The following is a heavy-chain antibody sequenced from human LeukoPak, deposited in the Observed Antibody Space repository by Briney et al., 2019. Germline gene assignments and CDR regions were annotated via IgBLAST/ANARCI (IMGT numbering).Heavy chain of an antibody. CDR3: TKYRGTVDYYDAFDI. CDR1: GFTFSGSA. J-gene: IGHJ3*02. D-gene: IGHD3-10*01. V-gene: IGHV3-73*01. CDR2: IRSKTNSYAT. Sequence: GGSLRLSCAASGFTFSGSAMHWVRRASGKGLEWVGRIRSKTNSYATAYGASVKGRFTISRDDSKNTAYLQMNSLETEDTAVYFCTKYRGTVDYYDAFDIWGQGTVVTVSS.